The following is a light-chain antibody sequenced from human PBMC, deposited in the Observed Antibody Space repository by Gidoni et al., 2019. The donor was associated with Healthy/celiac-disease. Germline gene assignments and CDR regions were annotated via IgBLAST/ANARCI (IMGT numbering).Light chain of an antibody. Sequence: DIQMTQSPSTLSASVGDRVTITCRASQSIGSWLAWYQQKPGKAPKLLIYKASTLESGVPSRFSGSGSGTEFTLAITSLQPDDFAPYYCQQYNSYSGTFXQXTKVEIK. CDR2: KAS. CDR3: QQYNSYSGT. V-gene: IGKV1-5*03. CDR1: QSIGSW. J-gene: IGKJ1*01.